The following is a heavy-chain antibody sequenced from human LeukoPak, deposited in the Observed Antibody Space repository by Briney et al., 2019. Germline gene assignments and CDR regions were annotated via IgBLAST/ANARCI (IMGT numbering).Heavy chain of an antibody. J-gene: IGHJ4*02. CDR1: GFTSSAFW. V-gene: IGHV3-7*01. Sequence: GGSLRLSCVASGFTSSAFWMSWVRRPPGKGLEWVANIKKDGSEKEYVDSVKCRFSIFRDNAKNSVYLQMNSLRAEDTAVYYCARDYGYWGQGTLVSVSS. CDR2: IKKDGSEK. CDR3: ARDYGY. D-gene: IGHD3-10*01.